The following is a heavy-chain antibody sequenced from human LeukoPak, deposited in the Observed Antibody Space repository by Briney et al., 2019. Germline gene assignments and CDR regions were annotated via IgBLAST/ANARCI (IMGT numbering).Heavy chain of an antibody. J-gene: IGHJ4*02. CDR3: ARGADHGGSYYPD. CDR2: MKTGGTRI. D-gene: IGHD3-10*01. Sequence: GGSLRLSCAASGFMFSNSWMYWVRQGPGKGPVWVSRMKTGGTRIEYADSVKGRFTISRDNAKNTLFLQMSSLRVEDTAVYYCARGADHGGSYYPDWGQGTRVTVSS. CDR1: GFMFSNSW. V-gene: IGHV3-74*01.